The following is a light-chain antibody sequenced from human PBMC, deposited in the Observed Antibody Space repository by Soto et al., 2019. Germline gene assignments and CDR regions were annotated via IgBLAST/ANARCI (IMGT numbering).Light chain of an antibody. CDR3: QQYQSLT. CDR2: GAS. J-gene: IGKJ4*01. CDR1: QSVSSY. V-gene: IGKV3-20*01. Sequence: EVGLTQSPATLSLSAGERATLSCRASQSVSSYLAWYQQKPGQAPRLLIHGASSRVTGIPDRFSGSGSGTDFTLTITRLEPEDFAVYYCQQYQSLTFGGGTKVDIK.